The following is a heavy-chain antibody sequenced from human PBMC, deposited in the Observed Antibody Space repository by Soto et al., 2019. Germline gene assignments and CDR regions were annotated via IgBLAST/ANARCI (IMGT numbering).Heavy chain of an antibody. CDR2: IYYSGST. CDR1: GGSISGYY. J-gene: IGHJ4*02. D-gene: IGHD2-15*01. V-gene: IGHV4-59*01. Sequence: SETLSLTCTVSGGSISGYYWSWIRQPPGKGLEWIGYIYYSGSTNYNPSLKSRVTISVDTSKNQFSLKLSSVTAADTAVYYCARGVVVAASTNEFDYWGQGTLVTVSS. CDR3: ARGVVVAASTNEFDY.